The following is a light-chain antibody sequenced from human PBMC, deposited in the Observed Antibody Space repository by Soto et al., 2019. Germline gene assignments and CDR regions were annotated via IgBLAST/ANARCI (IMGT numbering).Light chain of an antibody. CDR1: QSFRGL. J-gene: IGKJ5*01. Sequence: IVLTQSPDTLSLSPGETATLTCRASQSFRGLLAWYQQKPGQAPRLLIYDAYNRATGIPPRFSGSGSGTDFTLTISSLEPEDSAVYYCQQRHMWPITFGQGTRLEIK. V-gene: IGKV3-11*01. CDR3: QQRHMWPIT. CDR2: DAY.